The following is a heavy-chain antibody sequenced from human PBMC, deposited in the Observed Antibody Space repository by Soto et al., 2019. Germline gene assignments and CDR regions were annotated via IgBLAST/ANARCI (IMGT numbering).Heavy chain of an antibody. CDR1: GGSISSGDYY. D-gene: IGHD3-3*01. CDR2: IYYSGST. Sequence: SETLSLTCTVSGGSISSGDYYWSWIRQPPGKGLEWIGYIYYSGSTYYNPSLKSRVTISVDTSKNQFSLKLSSVTAADTAVYYCARVLRDFWSGYSLYLLDDWGQGTLVTVAS. CDR3: ARVLRDFWSGYSLYLLDD. J-gene: IGHJ4*02. V-gene: IGHV4-30-4*01.